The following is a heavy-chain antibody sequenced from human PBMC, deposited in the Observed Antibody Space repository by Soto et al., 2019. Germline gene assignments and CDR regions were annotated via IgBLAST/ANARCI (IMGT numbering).Heavy chain of an antibody. CDR1: GYTFTSYG. CDR3: ARDSRWRVVVAATSDY. D-gene: IGHD2-15*01. Sequence: GASVKVSCKASGYTFTSYGISWVRQAPGQGLEWMGWISAYNGNTNYAQKLQGRVTMTTDTSTSTAYMELRSLRSDDTAVYYCARDSRWRVVVAATSDYWGQGPLVTVSS. J-gene: IGHJ4*02. CDR2: ISAYNGNT. V-gene: IGHV1-18*01.